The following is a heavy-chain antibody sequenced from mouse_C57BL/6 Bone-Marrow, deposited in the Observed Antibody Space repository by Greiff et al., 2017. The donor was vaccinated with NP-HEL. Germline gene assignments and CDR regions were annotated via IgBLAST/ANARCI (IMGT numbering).Heavy chain of an antibody. CDR3: APYYYGSSYDWFAY. CDR2: IDPEDGDT. CDR1: GFNIKDYY. V-gene: IGHV14-1*01. D-gene: IGHD1-1*01. J-gene: IGHJ3*01. Sequence: VQLKQSGAELVRPGASVKLSCTASGFNIKDYYMHWVKQRPEQGLEWIGRIDPEDGDTEYAPKFQGKATMTADTSSNTAYLQLSSLTSEDTAVYYCAPYYYGSSYDWFAYWGQGTLVTVSA.